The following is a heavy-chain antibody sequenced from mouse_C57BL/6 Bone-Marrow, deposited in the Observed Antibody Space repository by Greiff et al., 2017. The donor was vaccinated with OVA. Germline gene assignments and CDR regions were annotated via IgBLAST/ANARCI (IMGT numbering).Heavy chain of an antibody. V-gene: IGHV2-2*02. CDR1: GFSLTSYG. Sequence: QVQLQQSGPGLVQPSQCLSITCTVSGFSLTSYGVHWVRQSPGKGLEWLGVIWSGGSTDYNAALISSLSISKDNSKSHVFFKMNSLQANDTAIYYCARYSKPSMDYWGQGTSVTVSS. J-gene: IGHJ4*01. D-gene: IGHD2-5*01. CDR2: IWSGGST. CDR3: ARYSKPSMDY.